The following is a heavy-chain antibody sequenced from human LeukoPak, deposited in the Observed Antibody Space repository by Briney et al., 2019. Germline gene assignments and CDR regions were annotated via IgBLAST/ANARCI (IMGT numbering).Heavy chain of an antibody. CDR1: GDSISGYY. Sequence: SETLSLTCTVSGDSISGYYWNWIRQPPGKGLEWIGYVYYSGATDYNPSLKSRVTISLDTSKKQFSLRLASVTAADTAVYYCARGPVLPTAVIWGPGTLVTVSS. V-gene: IGHV4-59*01. J-gene: IGHJ4*02. D-gene: IGHD2-2*01. CDR3: ARGPVLPTAVI. CDR2: VYYSGAT.